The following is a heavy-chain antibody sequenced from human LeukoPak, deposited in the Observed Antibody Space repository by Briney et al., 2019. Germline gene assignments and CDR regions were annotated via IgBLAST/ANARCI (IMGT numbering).Heavy chain of an antibody. D-gene: IGHD3-16*01. CDR2: ISWNGNNV. Sequence: GGSLRLSCKASGFGFDNYAMHWVRQRPGKGLEWVSGISWNGNNVAYVDSVKSRFTVSREYAKNSLYLHIESLRPEDTAFYYCAKDENADFMRGSYFDSWGQGALVTVSS. CDR3: AKDENADFMRGSYFDS. J-gene: IGHJ4*02. V-gene: IGHV3-9*01. CDR1: GFGFDNYA.